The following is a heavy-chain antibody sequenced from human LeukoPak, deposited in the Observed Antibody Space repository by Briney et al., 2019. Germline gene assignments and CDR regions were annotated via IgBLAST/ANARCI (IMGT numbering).Heavy chain of an antibody. J-gene: IGHJ3*02. CDR3: ARDYYDSSGYYRGGAFDI. Sequence: GGSLRLSCGASGFTFSTYAMNWVRQAPGKGLEWVATISYDGSNKYYADSVKGRFTISRDNSKNTLYLQMNSLRAEDTAVYYCARDYYDSSGYYRGGAFDIWGQGTMVTVSS. V-gene: IGHV3-30*04. CDR2: ISYDGSNK. D-gene: IGHD3-22*01. CDR1: GFTFSTYA.